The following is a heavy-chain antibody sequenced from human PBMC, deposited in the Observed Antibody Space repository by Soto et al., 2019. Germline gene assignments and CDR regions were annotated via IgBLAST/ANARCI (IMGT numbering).Heavy chain of an antibody. J-gene: IGHJ4*02. CDR3: TRSGYTDSWPGPEFDY. CDR2: IKSKTYGGAT. Sequence: GGSLRLSCTGSGFTFGDYAMSWFRQAPGKGLEWVGFIKSKTYGGATEHAASVKGRFTVSRDDSKSIAYLQMNSLRTEDTALYYCTRSGYTDSWPGPEFDYWGQGTLVTVSS. CDR1: GFTFGDYA. D-gene: IGHD6-13*01. V-gene: IGHV3-49*03.